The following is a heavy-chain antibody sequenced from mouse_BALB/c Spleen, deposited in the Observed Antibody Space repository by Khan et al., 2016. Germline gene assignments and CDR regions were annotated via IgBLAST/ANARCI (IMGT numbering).Heavy chain of an antibody. J-gene: IGHJ2*01. V-gene: IGHV3-2*02. CDR2: ISHSGST. Sequence: EVKLPESGPGLVKPSQSLSLTCTVTGYSITSDFAWNWIRQFPGNELEWMGYISHSGSTSYNPSLKSRFFIPRDTSKKQFFLQLNSLTAEDSATYDCARGYYYGKGYFDYWGQGTTLTVSS. CDR3: ARGYYYGKGYFDY. D-gene: IGHD1-1*01. CDR1: GYSITSDFA.